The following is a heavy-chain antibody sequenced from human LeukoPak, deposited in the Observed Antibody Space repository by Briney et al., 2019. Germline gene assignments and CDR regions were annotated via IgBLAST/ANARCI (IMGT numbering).Heavy chain of an antibody. J-gene: IGHJ4*02. CDR2: INSDGSST. Sequence: GGSLRLSCAASGFTFSSYWMHWVRHAPGKGLVWVSRINSDGSSTSYADSVKGRFTISRDNAKNTLYLQMNSLRAEDTAVYYCATEQYSSSWYSIDYWGQGTLVTVSS. CDR1: GFTFSSYW. CDR3: ATEQYSSSWYSIDY. V-gene: IGHV3-74*01. D-gene: IGHD6-13*01.